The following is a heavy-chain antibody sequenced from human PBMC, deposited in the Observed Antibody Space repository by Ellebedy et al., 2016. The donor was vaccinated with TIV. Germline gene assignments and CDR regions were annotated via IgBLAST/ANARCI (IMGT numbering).Heavy chain of an antibody. J-gene: IGHJ4*02. Sequence: ASVKVSCKASGYSLLNYIITWVRPAPGPGLEWMGWISTYKGHTNYAQKFQGRVTMTTDTSTSTAYMEMRSLTSDDTAVYYCARGPYGSGRSPLDYWGQGTLVAVSS. CDR2: ISTYKGHT. V-gene: IGHV1-18*04. D-gene: IGHD3-10*01. CDR1: GYSLLNYI. CDR3: ARGPYGSGRSPLDY.